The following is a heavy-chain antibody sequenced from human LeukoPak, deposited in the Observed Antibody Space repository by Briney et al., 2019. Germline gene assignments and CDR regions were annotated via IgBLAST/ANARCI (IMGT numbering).Heavy chain of an antibody. CDR1: GFTFSSYA. CDR2: ISGSGGST. D-gene: IGHD5-24*01. J-gene: IGHJ1*01. V-gene: IGHV3-23*01. Sequence: GGSLRLSCAASGFTFSSYAMSWVRQAPGKGMEWVSAISGSGGSTYYADSVKGRFTISRDNSKNTLYLQMNSLRAEDTAVYYCAKDHGEMDTTGYFQHWGQGTLVTVSS. CDR3: AKDHGEMDTTGYFQH.